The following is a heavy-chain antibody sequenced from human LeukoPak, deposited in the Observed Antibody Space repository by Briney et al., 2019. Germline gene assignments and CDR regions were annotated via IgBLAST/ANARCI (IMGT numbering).Heavy chain of an antibody. CDR3: ARDRVSGLYGDPHEDFDL. CDR2: IYYSGST. J-gene: IGHJ2*01. Sequence: SETLSLTCTVSGGSISSSSYYWGWVRQPPGKGLEWIGSIYYSGSTYYNPSLKSRVTISVDTSKNQFSLKLSSVTAADTAVYYCARDRVSGLYGDPHEDFDLWGRGTLVTVSS. D-gene: IGHD4-17*01. V-gene: IGHV4-39*07. CDR1: GGSISSSSYY.